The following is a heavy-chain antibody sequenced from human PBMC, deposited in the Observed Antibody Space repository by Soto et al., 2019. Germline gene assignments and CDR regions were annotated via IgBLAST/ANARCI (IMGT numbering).Heavy chain of an antibody. Sequence: SGTLSLTCAVYGGSFSGYYWTWIRQPPGTGLEWIGEINHSGSTNYNPSLKSRVTISVDTSKNQFSLKLSSVTAADTAVYYCARHDVLPFNRFDPWGQGTLVTVSS. J-gene: IGHJ5*02. CDR3: ARHDVLPFNRFDP. CDR2: INHSGST. V-gene: IGHV4-34*01. D-gene: IGHD3-10*01. CDR1: GGSFSGYY.